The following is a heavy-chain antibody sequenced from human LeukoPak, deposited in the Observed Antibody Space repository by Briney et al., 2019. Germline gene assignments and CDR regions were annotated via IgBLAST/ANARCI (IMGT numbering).Heavy chain of an antibody. D-gene: IGHD2-15*01. J-gene: IGHJ5*02. Sequence: PGGSLRLSCAASGFTFSDHYMYWVRQAPGKGLEWVDRTRNKANSYTTEYAASVKGRFTISRDDSKNSLYLQMNSLKTEDTAVYHCALLPFDPWGQGTLVTVSS. CDR1: GFTFSDHY. CDR2: TRNKANSYTT. V-gene: IGHV3-72*01. CDR3: ALLPFDP.